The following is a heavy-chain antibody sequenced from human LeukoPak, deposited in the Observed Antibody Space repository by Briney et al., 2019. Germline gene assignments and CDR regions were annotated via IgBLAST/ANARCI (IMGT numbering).Heavy chain of an antibody. Sequence: GGSLRLSCAASGFTFSSYGMHWVRQAPGKGLEWVAFIRYDGSNKYYADSVKGRFTISRDNSKDTLYLQMNSLRAEDTAVYYCAKGPVRGVIMDYWGQGTLVTVSS. D-gene: IGHD3-10*01. CDR3: AKGPVRGVIMDY. CDR1: GFTFSSYG. V-gene: IGHV3-30*02. CDR2: IRYDGSNK. J-gene: IGHJ4*02.